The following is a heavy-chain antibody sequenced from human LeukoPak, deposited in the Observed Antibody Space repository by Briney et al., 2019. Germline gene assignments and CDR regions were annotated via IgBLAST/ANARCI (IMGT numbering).Heavy chain of an antibody. CDR3: ARAVVMMVFDP. V-gene: IGHV4-59*01. D-gene: IGHD3-22*01. CDR2: INYSGST. Sequence: PSETLSLTCTVSGGSISSYYWSWIRQPPGKGLEWIGYINYSGSTNYNPSLKSRVTISVDTSKNQFSLKLSSVTAADTAVYYCARAVVMMVFDPWGQGTLVTVSS. J-gene: IGHJ5*02. CDR1: GGSISSYY.